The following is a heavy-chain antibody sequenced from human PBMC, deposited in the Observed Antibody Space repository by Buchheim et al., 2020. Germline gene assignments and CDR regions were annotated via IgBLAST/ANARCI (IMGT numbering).Heavy chain of an antibody. V-gene: IGHV4-30-4*01. CDR3: ARELHQIRGVQALNWFDP. D-gene: IGHD3-10*01. CDR2: IYYSGST. Sequence: QVQLQESGPGLVKPSQTLSLTCTVSGGSISSGDYYWSWIRQPPGKGLEWIGYIYYSGSTYYNPSPKSRVTISVDTSKNQFSLKLSSVTAADTAVYYCARELHQIRGVQALNWFDPWGQGTL. J-gene: IGHJ5*02. CDR1: GGSISSGDYY.